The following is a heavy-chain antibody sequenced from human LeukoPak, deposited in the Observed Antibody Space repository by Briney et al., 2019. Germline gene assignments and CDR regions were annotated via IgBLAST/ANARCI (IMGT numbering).Heavy chain of an antibody. D-gene: IGHD3-22*01. CDR2: IIPIFCTA. CDR1: GGTFSSYA. J-gene: IGHJ5*02. Sequence: SVKFSCKASGGTFSSYAISWVRQAPGQGLEWMGRIIPIFCTANYPQKFQGRVTITADKSPSTDYMELSSLRSEDTAVYYCARDLRYYDSSGYLPWGQGTLVTVSS. CDR3: ARDLRYYDSSGYLP. V-gene: IGHV1-69*06.